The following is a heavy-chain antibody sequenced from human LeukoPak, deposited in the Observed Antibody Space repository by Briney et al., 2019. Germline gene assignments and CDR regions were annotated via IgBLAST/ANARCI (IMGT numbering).Heavy chain of an antibody. D-gene: IGHD4-11*01. CDR2: ISSSSSYI. Sequence: GGSLRLSCAASGFTFSSYSMNWVRQAPGKGLEWVSSISSSSSYIYYADSVKGRFTISRDNAKNSLYLQMNSLRAEDTAVYYCARSYSNYVSYYYYYMDVWGKGTTVTVSS. CDR1: GFTFSSYS. J-gene: IGHJ6*03. V-gene: IGHV3-21*01. CDR3: ARSYSNYVSYYYYYMDV.